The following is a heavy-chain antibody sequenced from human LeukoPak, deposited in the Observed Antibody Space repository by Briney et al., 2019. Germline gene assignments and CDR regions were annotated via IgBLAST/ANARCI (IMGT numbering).Heavy chain of an antibody. Sequence: GGTLRLSCAASGFTFSSYGMSWVRQAPGKGLEWVSAISGSGGSTYYADSVKGRFTISRDNSKNTLYLQMNSLRAEDTAVYYCAKDPGKPYYYYYMDVWGKGTTVTISS. CDR2: ISGSGGST. J-gene: IGHJ6*03. CDR1: GFTFSSYG. D-gene: IGHD3-10*01. CDR3: AKDPGKPYYYYYMDV. V-gene: IGHV3-23*01.